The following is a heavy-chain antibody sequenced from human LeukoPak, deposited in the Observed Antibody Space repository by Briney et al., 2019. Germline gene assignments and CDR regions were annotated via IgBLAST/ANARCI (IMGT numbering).Heavy chain of an antibody. CDR2: ISAYNGKT. Sequence: ASVKVSCKASGYSFSKYGISWVRQAPGQGLEWMGWISAYNGKTKYGQKVQGRVTMTTDTSTSTAYKELRSLISDDTAVYYCARDRQSEGFGELSLYAFDIWGQGTTVTVSS. CDR3: ARDRQSEGFGELSLYAFDI. V-gene: IGHV1-18*04. D-gene: IGHD3-10*01. J-gene: IGHJ3*02. CDR1: GYSFSKYG.